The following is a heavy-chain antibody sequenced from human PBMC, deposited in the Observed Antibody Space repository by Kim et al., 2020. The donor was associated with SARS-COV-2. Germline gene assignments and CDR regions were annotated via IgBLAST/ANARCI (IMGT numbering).Heavy chain of an antibody. V-gene: IGHV3-21*01. J-gene: IGHJ3*02. CDR2: ISSSSSYI. CDR3: ARGDSGYTIQLDAFDI. CDR1: GFTFSSYS. D-gene: IGHD5-12*01. Sequence: GGSLRLSCAASGFTFSSYSMNWVRQAPGKGLEWVSSISSSSSYIYYADSVNGRFTISRDNAKNSLYLQMNSLRAEDTAVYYCARGDSGYTIQLDAFDIWGQGTMVTVSS.